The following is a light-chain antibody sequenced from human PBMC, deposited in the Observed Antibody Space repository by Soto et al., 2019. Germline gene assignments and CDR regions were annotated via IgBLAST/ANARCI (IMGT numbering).Light chain of an antibody. J-gene: IGKJ1*01. Sequence: EVVLTQSPDTLSLPPGERATLSCRASQSISNNYLAWYQQKPGQAPRLLIYGASSRAIGIPDRFSGSGSGTDFSLTISRLEPEDFAVYYCQQYGTSPRTFGQGTKVDIK. CDR1: QSISNNY. CDR2: GAS. CDR3: QQYGTSPRT. V-gene: IGKV3-20*01.